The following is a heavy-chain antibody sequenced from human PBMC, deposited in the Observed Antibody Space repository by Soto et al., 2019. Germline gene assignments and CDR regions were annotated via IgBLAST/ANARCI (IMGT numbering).Heavy chain of an antibody. D-gene: IGHD3-22*01. CDR1: GYTLTELS. J-gene: IGHJ4*02. CDR3: ATCGSGYYYFGIGY. Sequence: PSVKVSCKASGYTLTELSMHWVRQAPGKGLEWMGGFDPEDGETIYAQKFQGRVTMTEDTSTDTAYMELSSLRSEDTAVYYCATCGSGYYYFGIGYWGQGTRVTVSS. CDR2: FDPEDGET. V-gene: IGHV1-24*01.